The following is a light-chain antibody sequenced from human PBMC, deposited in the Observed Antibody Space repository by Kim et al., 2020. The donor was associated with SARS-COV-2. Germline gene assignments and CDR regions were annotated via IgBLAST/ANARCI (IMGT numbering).Light chain of an antibody. J-gene: IGKJ5*01. Sequence: PGKTATLSFAASQSAINNYFAWYPQNPGLAPSLLINDASTRATGIPDRFSGSGSGTESTLTITRPETEDFAVYCCQQYGTFPMTFGQGTRLE. CDR3: QQYGTFPMT. CDR1: QSAINNY. CDR2: DAS. V-gene: IGKV3D-20*01.